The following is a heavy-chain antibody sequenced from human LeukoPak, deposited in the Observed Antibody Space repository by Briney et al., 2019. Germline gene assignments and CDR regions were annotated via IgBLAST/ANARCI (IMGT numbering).Heavy chain of an antibody. CDR3: ARVLYCSSTSCPYLDY. Sequence: ASVKVSCKASGYTFTGYYMHWVRQAPGQGLEWMGWINPNSGGTNYAQKFQGRVTMTRDTSISTAYMELSRLRSDDTAVYYCARVLYCSSTSCPYLDYWGQGTLVTVSS. J-gene: IGHJ4*02. D-gene: IGHD2-2*01. CDR2: INPNSGGT. V-gene: IGHV1-2*02. CDR1: GYTFTGYY.